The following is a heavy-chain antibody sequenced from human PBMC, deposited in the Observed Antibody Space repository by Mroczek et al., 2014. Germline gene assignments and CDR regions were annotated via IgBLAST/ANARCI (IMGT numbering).Heavy chain of an antibody. Sequence: QVQLVESGGGVVQPGRSLRLSCAASGFTFSSYAMHWVRQAPGKGLEWVAVISYDGSNKYYADSVKGRFTISRDNSKNTLYLQMNSLRAEDTAVYYCARGGFMIVVVIPLMMAFDIWGQGTMVTVSS. CDR1: GFTFSSYA. J-gene: IGHJ3*02. D-gene: IGHD3-22*01. V-gene: IGHV3-30-3*01. CDR2: ISYDGSNK. CDR3: ARGGFMIVVVIPLMMAFDI.